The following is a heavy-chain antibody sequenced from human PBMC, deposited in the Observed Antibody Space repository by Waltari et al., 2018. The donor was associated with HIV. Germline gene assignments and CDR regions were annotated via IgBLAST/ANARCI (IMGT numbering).Heavy chain of an antibody. J-gene: IGHJ4*02. CDR2: IYYSGST. V-gene: IGHV4-59*01. CDR3: ARNNYYDSSGYSGGFDY. Sequence: QVQLQESGPGLVKPSETLSLTCTVSGGSISSYYWIWIRQPPGKGLEWIGYIYYSGSTNYNPSLKSRVTISVDTSKNQFSLKLSSVTAADTAVYYCARNNYYDSSGYSGGFDYWGQGTLVTVSS. CDR1: GGSISSYY. D-gene: IGHD3-22*01.